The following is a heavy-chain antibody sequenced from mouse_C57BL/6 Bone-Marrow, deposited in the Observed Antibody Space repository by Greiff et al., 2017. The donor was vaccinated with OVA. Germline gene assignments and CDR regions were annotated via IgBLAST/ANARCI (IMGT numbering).Heavy chain of an antibody. Sequence: QVQLQQSDAELVKPGASVKISCKASGYTFTDYTIHWMKQRPEQGLEWIGYIYPRDGSTKYNEKFKGKATLTADKSSSTAYMQLNSLTSEDSAVYFCAIGGGYYHYYYAMDYWGQGTSVTVSS. CDR2: IYPRDGST. CDR1: GYTFTDYT. V-gene: IGHV1-78*01. D-gene: IGHD2-3*01. CDR3: AIGGGYYHYYYAMDY. J-gene: IGHJ4*01.